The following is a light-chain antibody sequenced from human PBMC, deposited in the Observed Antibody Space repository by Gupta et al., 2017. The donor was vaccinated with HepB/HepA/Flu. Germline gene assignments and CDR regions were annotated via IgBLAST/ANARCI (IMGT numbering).Light chain of an antibody. CDR3: DTRDNRLNSVV. CDR2: DKD. J-gene: IGLJ2*01. V-gene: IGLV1-51*01. CDR1: STNIGNNY. Sequence: QSLLTHQPSVSAARGHQVSLSCPVTSTNIGNNYVSWYQQLPGNAPKLLIYDKDKRPSGIPDRFSGSKSGDSATLTITGIQAGEEAEYYCDTRDNRLNSVVFGGGNKLTVL.